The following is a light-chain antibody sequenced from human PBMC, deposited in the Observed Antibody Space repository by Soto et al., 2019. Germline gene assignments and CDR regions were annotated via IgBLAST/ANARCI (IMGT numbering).Light chain of an antibody. CDR2: GAS. CDR3: QRYGDSRA. CDR1: QSVSSSY. Sequence: EIVLTQSPGTLSLSPGERATLSCRASQSVSSSYLAWYQQKPGQAPRLLIYGASSRATGIPDRFSGSGSGTDFTLTISRLESEDFAVYYCQRYGDSRAFGQGTTVEIK. V-gene: IGKV3-20*01. J-gene: IGKJ1*01.